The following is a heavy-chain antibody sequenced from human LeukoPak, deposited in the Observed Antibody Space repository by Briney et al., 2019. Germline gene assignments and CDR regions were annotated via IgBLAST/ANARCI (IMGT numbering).Heavy chain of an antibody. CDR2: IIPILGIA. Sequence: GASVKVSCKASGGTFSSYAISWVRQAPGQGLEWMGRIIPILGIANYAQKFQGRVTITADKSTSTAYMELSSLRSEDTAVYYCARGIYGDYGSYYYYGMDVWGQGTTVTVSS. J-gene: IGHJ6*02. D-gene: IGHD4-17*01. V-gene: IGHV1-69*04. CDR1: GGTFSSYA. CDR3: ARGIYGDYGSYYYYGMDV.